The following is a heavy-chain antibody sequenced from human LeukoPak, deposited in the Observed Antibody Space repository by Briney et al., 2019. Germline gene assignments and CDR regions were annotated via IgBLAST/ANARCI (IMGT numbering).Heavy chain of an antibody. CDR1: GGSSSGYY. Sequence: SESLSPACAVYGGSSSGYYWSWIRQPPGKGLGWIGEINLSVRTTYNPSLKSGVTISVDTSKNQFSLKLSAVTAADTAVYCCAKRLGSNCFDPWGQGTLVTVSS. CDR2: INLSVRT. D-gene: IGHD1-26*01. V-gene: IGHV4-34*01. CDR3: AKRLGSNCFDP. J-gene: IGHJ5*02.